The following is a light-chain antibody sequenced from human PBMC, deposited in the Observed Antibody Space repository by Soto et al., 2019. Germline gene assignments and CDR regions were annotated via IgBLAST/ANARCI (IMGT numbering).Light chain of an antibody. CDR3: SSYAGSNNFV. Sequence: QSALTQPPSASGSPGQSVTISCTGTSSDVGGYNYVPWYQQHPGKAPKLMIYEVSERPSGVPDRFSGSKSSNTASLTVSGLQAEDEADYYCSSYAGSNNFVFGTGPKVTVL. J-gene: IGLJ1*01. CDR1: SSDVGGYNY. CDR2: EVS. V-gene: IGLV2-8*01.